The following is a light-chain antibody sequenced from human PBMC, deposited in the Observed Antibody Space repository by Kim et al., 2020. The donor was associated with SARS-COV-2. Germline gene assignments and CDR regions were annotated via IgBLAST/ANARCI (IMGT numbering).Light chain of an antibody. CDR3: SSYGGSGLGV. V-gene: IGLV2-23*02. CDR1: NSDVGSYNL. Sequence: QSALTQPASVSGSPGQSITISCTGTNSDVGSYNLVSWYQQHPGKAPKLMIYEVNNRPSGVSDRFSGSKSGNTASLTISGLQAEDEADYYCSSYGGSGLGVFGGGTQLTVL. CDR2: EVN. J-gene: IGLJ3*02.